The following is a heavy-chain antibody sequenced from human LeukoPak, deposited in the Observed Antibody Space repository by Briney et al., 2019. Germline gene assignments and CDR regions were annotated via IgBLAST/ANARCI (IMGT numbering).Heavy chain of an antibody. J-gene: IGHJ4*02. CDR1: GGSINNHDYF. D-gene: IGHD4-23*01. CDR2: IYYSGTT. CDR3: ARGPNYGGNPPNLDY. Sequence: SETLSLTCTVSGGSINNHDYFWAWIRQPPGKGLGWIGSIYYSGTTYYNPSLKSRVTISVDTPKNQFSLKLSSVTAADTAVYYCARGPNYGGNPPNLDYWGQGTLVTVSS. V-gene: IGHV4-39*07.